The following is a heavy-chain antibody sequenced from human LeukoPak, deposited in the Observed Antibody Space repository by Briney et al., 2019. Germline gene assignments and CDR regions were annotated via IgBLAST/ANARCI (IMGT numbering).Heavy chain of an antibody. CDR1: GFTFSSYG. Sequence: GRSLRLSCAASGFTFSSYGMHWVRQAPGKGLEWVAVIWYDGSNKYYADSVKGRFTISRDNSKNTLYLQMNSLRAEDTAVYYCARDGYSSFMDVWGKGTTVTVSS. CDR2: IWYDGSNK. CDR3: ARDGYSSFMDV. D-gene: IGHD5-24*01. J-gene: IGHJ6*03. V-gene: IGHV3-33*01.